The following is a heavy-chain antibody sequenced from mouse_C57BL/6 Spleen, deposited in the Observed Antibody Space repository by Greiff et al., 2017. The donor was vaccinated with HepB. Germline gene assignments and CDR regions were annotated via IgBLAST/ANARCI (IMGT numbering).Heavy chain of an antibody. CDR3: ARSDYYGSSYTLDAMDY. V-gene: IGHV1-53*01. CDR1: GYTFTSYW. Sequence: QVQLQQPGTELVKPGASVKLSCKASGYTFTSYWMHWVKQRPGQGLEWIGNINPSNGGTNYNEKFKNKATLTVDKSSSTAYMQLSSLTSEDSAVYYCARSDYYGSSYTLDAMDYWGQGTSVTVSS. CDR2: INPSNGGT. D-gene: IGHD1-1*01. J-gene: IGHJ4*01.